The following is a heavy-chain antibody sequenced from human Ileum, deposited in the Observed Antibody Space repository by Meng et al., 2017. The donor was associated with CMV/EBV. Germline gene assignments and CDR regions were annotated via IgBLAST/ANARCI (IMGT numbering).Heavy chain of an antibody. V-gene: IGHV4-39*07. CDR1: GGSISSSSYY. D-gene: IGHD6-6*01. CDR3: ARIAARPFWFDP. CDR2: IYYSGST. J-gene: IGHJ5*02. Sequence: VSGGSISSSSYYWGWIRQPPGKGLEWIGSIYYSGSTYYNPSLKSRVTISVDTSKNQFSLKLSSVTAADTAVYYCARIAARPFWFDPWGQGTLVTVSS.